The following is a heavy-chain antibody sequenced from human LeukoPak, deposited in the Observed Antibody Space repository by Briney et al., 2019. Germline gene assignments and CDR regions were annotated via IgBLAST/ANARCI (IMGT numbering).Heavy chain of an antibody. CDR3: ARDPTLGYCSGGSCSLFDY. D-gene: IGHD2-15*01. CDR2: INPSGGST. J-gene: IGHJ4*02. CDR1: GYTFTSYY. V-gene: IGHV1-46*01. Sequence: ASVKVSCKASGYTFTSYYMHWVRQAPGQGLEWMGIINPSGGSTSYAQKFQGRVTMTRDTSTSTVYMELSSLRSEDTAVYYCARDPTLGYCSGGSCSLFDYWGQGTLVTVSS.